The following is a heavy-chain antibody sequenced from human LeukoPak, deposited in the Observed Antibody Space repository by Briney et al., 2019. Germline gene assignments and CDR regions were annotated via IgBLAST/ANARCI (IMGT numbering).Heavy chain of an antibody. Sequence: SQTLSLTCTVSGGSISSGDYYWRWIRQPPGKGLEWVGYMYYSGSTYYNPSLKSRVTISVDTSKNQFSLQLSSVTAADTAVYYCARPYYYDSRIDPWGQGTLVTVSS. CDR1: GGSISSGDYY. J-gene: IGHJ5*02. D-gene: IGHD3-22*01. CDR3: ARPYYYDSRIDP. CDR2: MYYSGST. V-gene: IGHV4-30-4*01.